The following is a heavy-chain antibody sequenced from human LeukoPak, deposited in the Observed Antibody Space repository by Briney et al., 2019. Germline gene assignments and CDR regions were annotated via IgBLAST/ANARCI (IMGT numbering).Heavy chain of an antibody. CDR1: GYTFTGYY. CDR2: INPNSGGT. V-gene: IGHV1-2*02. J-gene: IGHJ5*02. CDR3: ARGTVRGPYYYDSSGYYYRNWFDP. D-gene: IGHD3-22*01. Sequence: ASVKVSYKASGYTFTGYYMHWVRQAPGQGLEWMGWINPNSGGTNYAQKFQGRVTMTRDTSISTAYMELSRLRSDDTAVYYCARGTVRGPYYYDSSGYYYRNWFDPWGQGTLVTVSS.